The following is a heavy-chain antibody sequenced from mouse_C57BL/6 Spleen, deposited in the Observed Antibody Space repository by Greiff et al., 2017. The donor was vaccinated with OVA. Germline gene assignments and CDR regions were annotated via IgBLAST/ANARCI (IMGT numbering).Heavy chain of an antibody. CDR3: ARDGYCDYYAMDY. CDR2: IYPGDGDT. Sequence: VQLQQSGPELVKPGASVKISCKASGYAFSSSWMHWVKQRPGQGLEWIGRIYPGDGDTNYNGQFKGKATLTADKSSSTAYLQLSSLTSEDSAVYFCARDGYCDYYAMDYWGQGTSVTVAS. D-gene: IGHD2-3*01. J-gene: IGHJ4*01. CDR1: GYAFSSSW. V-gene: IGHV1-82*01.